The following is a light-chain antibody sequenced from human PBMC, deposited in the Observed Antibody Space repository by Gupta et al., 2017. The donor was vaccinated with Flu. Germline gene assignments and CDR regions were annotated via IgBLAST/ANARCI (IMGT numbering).Light chain of an antibody. CDR3: AVWDDSMIGWV. CDR1: SSNIAINF. J-gene: IGLJ3*02. V-gene: IGLV1-36*01. Sequence: QSVLTQPPSASGAPRQTVTTSCSASSSNIAINFVHWYQQLPGKPPKPLIHHADRRPSGVSDRFSGIKSAKSGTTASLAISGLQSGDEGDYYCAVWDDSMIGWVFGGGTKLTV. CDR2: HAD.